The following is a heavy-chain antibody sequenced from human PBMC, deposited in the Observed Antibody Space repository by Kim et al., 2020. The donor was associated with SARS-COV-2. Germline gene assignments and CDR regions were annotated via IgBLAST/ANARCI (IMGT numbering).Heavy chain of an antibody. CDR1: GYTFTSYA. Sequence: ASVKVSCKASGYTFTSYAMNWVRQAPGQGLEWMGWINTNTGNPTYAQGFTGRFVFSLDTSVSTAYLQISSLKAEDTAVYYCARVVVVPAAMPDWYFDLWGRGTLVTVSS. V-gene: IGHV7-4-1*02. CDR2: INTNTGNP. J-gene: IGHJ2*01. CDR3: ARVVVVPAAMPDWYFDL. D-gene: IGHD2-2*01.